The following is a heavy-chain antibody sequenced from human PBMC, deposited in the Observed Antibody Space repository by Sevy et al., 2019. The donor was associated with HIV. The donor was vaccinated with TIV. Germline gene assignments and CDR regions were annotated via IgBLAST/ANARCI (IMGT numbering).Heavy chain of an antibody. D-gene: IGHD6-19*01. CDR1: VFTFSNYA. Sequence: GGSLRLSCATSVFTFSNYAIHWVRQAPGKGLEWVASIFSDGINKYYADSVKGRFTISRDNSENTVYLQMNSLRVEDTAVYYCARESGSDWYLDYWGQGTLVTVSS. V-gene: IGHV3-33*01. CDR2: IFSDGINK. CDR3: ARESGSDWYLDY. J-gene: IGHJ4*02.